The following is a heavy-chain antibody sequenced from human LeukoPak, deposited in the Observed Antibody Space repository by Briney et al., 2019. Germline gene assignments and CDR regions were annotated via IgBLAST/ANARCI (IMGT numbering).Heavy chain of an antibody. CDR3: ARDVAYFDY. J-gene: IGHJ4*02. CDR2: LNSDGSST. Sequence: PGGSLRLSCVASGFTFSGYWMHWVRQAPGKGLVWVSRLNSDGSSTNYADSVKGRSTISRDNAKNTLFLQMNTLRAEDTAVYYCARDVAYFDYWGQGTLVTVSS. CDR1: GFTFSGYW. D-gene: IGHD2-15*01. V-gene: IGHV3-74*01.